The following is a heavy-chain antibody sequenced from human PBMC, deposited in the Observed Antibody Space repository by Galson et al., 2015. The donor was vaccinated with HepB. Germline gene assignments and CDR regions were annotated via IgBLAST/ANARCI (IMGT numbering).Heavy chain of an antibody. V-gene: IGHV3-48*04. D-gene: IGHD3-10*01. Sequence: SLRLSCAASGFDFNKYSMNWVRQAPGKGLEWILFISISGTTIYDADSVKGRFTISRDNAKNLLSLQMNNLRVDDTATYYCVRVGLPEGVNSEFDLWGQGTTVTVS. CDR3: VRVGLPEGVNSEFDL. CDR1: GFDFNKYS. J-gene: IGHJ3*01. CDR2: ISISGTTI.